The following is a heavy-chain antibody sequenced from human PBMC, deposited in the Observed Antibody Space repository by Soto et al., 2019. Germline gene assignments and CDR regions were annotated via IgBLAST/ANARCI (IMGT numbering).Heavy chain of an antibody. CDR2: ISSASTYI. V-gene: IGHV3-21*01. D-gene: IGHD1-26*01. CDR1: GFPFRSYT. J-gene: IGHJ5*02. Sequence: GGSLRLSCQASGFPFRSYTMNWVRQAPGKGLEWVSTISSASTYIHYAESLKGRSTISRDNAKNSLYLQMNNLRAEDTAVYYCARTYSGNYYNWFDPWGQGTLVTVSS. CDR3: ARTYSGNYYNWFDP.